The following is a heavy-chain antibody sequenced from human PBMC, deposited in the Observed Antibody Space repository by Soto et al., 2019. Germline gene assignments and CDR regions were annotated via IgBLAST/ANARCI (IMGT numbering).Heavy chain of an antibody. CDR2: IDSRSTFI. V-gene: IGHV3-21*01. CDR3: ARDPLWFGEIGYFDY. Sequence: GGSLRLSCAPSGFSFSDYAMNWVRQGPGKGLEWVASIDSRSTFIYYADSVRGRFTISRDNAKSPLYLQMSSLRVEDTAVYYCARDPLWFGEIGYFDYWRQGALVTVSS. CDR1: GFSFSDYA. D-gene: IGHD3-10*01. J-gene: IGHJ4*02.